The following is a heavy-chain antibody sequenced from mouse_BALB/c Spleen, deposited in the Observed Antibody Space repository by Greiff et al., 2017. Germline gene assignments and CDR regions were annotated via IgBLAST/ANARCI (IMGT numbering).Heavy chain of an antibody. CDR2: IYPGDGDT. CDR3: ARWELFDY. CDR1: GYAFSSYW. J-gene: IGHJ2*01. V-gene: IGHV1-80*01. D-gene: IGHD4-1*01. Sequence: VNLVESGAELVRPGSSVKISCKASGYAFSSYWMNWVKQRPGQGLEWIGQIYPGDGDTNYNGKFKGKATLTADKSSSTAYMQLSSLTSEDSAVYFCARWELFDYWGQGTTRTVSS.